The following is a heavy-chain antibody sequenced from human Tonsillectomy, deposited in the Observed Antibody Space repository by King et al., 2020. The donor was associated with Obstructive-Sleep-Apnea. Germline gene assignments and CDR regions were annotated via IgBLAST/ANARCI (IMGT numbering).Heavy chain of an antibody. D-gene: IGHD5-12*01. CDR2: IYYSGST. V-gene: IGHV4-59*01. J-gene: IGHJ4*02. CDR1: GGSISSYY. CDR3: ARKESGYDYYFDY. Sequence: QLQESGPGLVKPSETLSLTCTVSGGSISSYYWSWIRQPPGQGLEWIGYIYYSGSTNYNPSLKSRVTISVDTSKNQFSLKLSSVTAADTAVYYCARKESGYDYYFDYWGQGTLVTVSS.